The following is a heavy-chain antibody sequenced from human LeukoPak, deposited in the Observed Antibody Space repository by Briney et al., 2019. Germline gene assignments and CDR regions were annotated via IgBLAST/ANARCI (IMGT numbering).Heavy chain of an antibody. J-gene: IGHJ4*02. CDR3: ARDHDYGPDY. D-gene: IGHD4/OR15-4a*01. CDR1: GYSFTVHY. CDR2: IKPDSGST. V-gene: IGHV1-2*02. Sequence: EASVKVSCKTSGYSFTVHYLHWLRQAPGQGLEWMGWIKPDSGSTTFAQNFQGRVTMTSDTSINTAYMELSSLTSDDTAMYYCARDHDYGPDYWGQGTLVTVSA.